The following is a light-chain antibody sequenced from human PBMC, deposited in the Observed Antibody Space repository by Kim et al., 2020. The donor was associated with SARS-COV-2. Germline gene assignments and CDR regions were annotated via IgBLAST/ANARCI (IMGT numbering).Light chain of an antibody. V-gene: IGLV3-1*01. CDR3: QAWDRRTSTWV. Sequence: PGQTASITCSGYELGDKSVCWYQQKPGQSPVLVIYQDNKWPSGIPGRFSGSNSGNTATLTISGTQALDEAVYYCQAWDRRTSTWVFGGGTKLTVL. CDR1: ELGDKS. J-gene: IGLJ3*02. CDR2: QDN.